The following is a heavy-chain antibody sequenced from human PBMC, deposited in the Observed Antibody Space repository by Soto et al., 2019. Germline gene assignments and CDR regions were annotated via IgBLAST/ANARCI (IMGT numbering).Heavy chain of an antibody. J-gene: IGHJ4*02. CDR3: ARRYGRAFEY. CDR1: GGSISSYY. CDR2: IYYSGST. D-gene: IGHD1-1*01. V-gene: IGHV4-59*08. Sequence: QVQLQESGPGLVKPSETLSLTCTVSGGSISSYYWSWIRQPPGKGLEWIGYIYYSGSTNYNPSLKGRGTISVDTSNTQSALQLSSGTAADTAVYYGARRYGRAFEYWGQGTLVTVSS.